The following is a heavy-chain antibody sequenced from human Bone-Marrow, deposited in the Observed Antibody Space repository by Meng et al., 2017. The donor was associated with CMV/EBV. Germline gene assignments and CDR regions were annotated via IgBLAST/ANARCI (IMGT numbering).Heavy chain of an antibody. V-gene: IGHV4-34*01. J-gene: IGHJ4*02. Sequence: SCSGDDWSWILQPPAKGLEWIAEINHSGSTNYKPSLRSRVTISVDTSKNQFSLKLSSVTAADAAVYYCARGVRVGGSSGWRGPRGYWGQGTLVTVSS. CDR3: ARGVRVGGSSGWRGPRGY. CDR1: SCSGDD. D-gene: IGHD6-19*01. CDR2: INHSGST.